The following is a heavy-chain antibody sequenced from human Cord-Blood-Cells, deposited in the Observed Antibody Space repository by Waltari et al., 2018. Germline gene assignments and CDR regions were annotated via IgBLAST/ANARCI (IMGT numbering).Heavy chain of an antibody. Sequence: QVQLQQWGAGLLKPSETLSLTCAVYGGSFSGYYWSWIRQPPGKGLEWIGEINHSGSTNYNPSLKSRVTISVDTSKNQFSLKLSSVTAADTAVYYCARWIFLAARPPSAFDIWGQGTMVTVSS. CDR1: GGSFSGYY. V-gene: IGHV4-34*01. CDR2: INHSGST. CDR3: ARWIFLAARPPSAFDI. D-gene: IGHD6-6*01. J-gene: IGHJ3*02.